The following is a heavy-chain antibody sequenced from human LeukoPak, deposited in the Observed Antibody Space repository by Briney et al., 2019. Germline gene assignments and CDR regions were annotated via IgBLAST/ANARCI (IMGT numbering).Heavy chain of an antibody. J-gene: IGHJ4*02. V-gene: IGHV4-59*01. D-gene: IGHD5-12*01. Sequence: SETLSLTCTVSGGSISSYYWSWIRQPPGKGLEWIGYIYYSGSTNYNPSLKSRVTISVDTSKNQFSLKLSSVTAADTAVYYCARTDPDIAIDWGQGILVTVSS. CDR2: IYYSGST. CDR3: ARTDPDIAID. CDR1: GGSISSYY.